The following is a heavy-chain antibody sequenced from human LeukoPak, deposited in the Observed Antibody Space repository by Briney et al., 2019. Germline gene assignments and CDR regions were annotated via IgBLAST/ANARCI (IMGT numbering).Heavy chain of an antibody. CDR1: GFTFSSYA. CDR2: ISGSGGST. J-gene: IGHJ4*02. Sequence: GGSLRLSCAASGFTFSSYAMSWVRQAPGKGLEWVSAISGSGGSTYYADSVKGRFTISRDNSKNTLYLQMNSLRAEDTAVYYCAKVPVPYSSGWYYFDYWGQGTLVTVSS. CDR3: AKVPVPYSSGWYYFDY. D-gene: IGHD6-13*01. V-gene: IGHV3-23*01.